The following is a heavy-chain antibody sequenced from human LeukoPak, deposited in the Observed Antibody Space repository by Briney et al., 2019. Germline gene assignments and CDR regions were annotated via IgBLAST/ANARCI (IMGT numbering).Heavy chain of an antibody. V-gene: IGHV4-30-4*08. CDR3: ARDREGLPDY. Sequence: SQTLSLTCTVSGGSISSGDYYWSWIRQPPGKGLEWIGYIYYSGSTYYNPSRKSRFTISVDTSKNQFSLKLSSVTAADTAVYYCARDREGLPDYWGQGTLVTVSS. CDR2: IYYSGST. J-gene: IGHJ4*02. CDR1: GGSISSGDYY. D-gene: IGHD1-14*01.